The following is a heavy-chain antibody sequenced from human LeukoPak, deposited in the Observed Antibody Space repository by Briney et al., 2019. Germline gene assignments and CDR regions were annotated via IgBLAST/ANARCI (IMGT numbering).Heavy chain of an antibody. Sequence: GGSLRLSCAASGFTFSNHWMHLARQAPGKGLVWVSRISGDGSSTSYADSVKGRFTISRDNAKNTLYLQMNSLRAEDTAVYYCARRVRSTGWYIFDFWGQGTLVTVSS. CDR2: ISGDGSST. J-gene: IGHJ4*02. CDR1: GFTFSNHW. D-gene: IGHD6-19*01. CDR3: ARRVRSTGWYIFDF. V-gene: IGHV3-74*01.